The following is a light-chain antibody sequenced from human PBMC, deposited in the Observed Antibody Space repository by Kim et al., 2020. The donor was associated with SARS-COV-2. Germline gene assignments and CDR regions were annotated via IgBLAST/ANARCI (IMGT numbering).Light chain of an antibody. CDR3: SSYAGSNNLV. V-gene: IGLV2-8*01. CDR1: SSDVGGYNY. CDR2: EVN. Sequence: GQSVTISGPGTSSDVGGYNYVSWYQQHPGEAPKLMIYEVNKRPSGVPDRFSGSKSGNTASLTVSGLQAEDEADYYCSSYAGSNNLVFGGGTQLTVL. J-gene: IGLJ2*01.